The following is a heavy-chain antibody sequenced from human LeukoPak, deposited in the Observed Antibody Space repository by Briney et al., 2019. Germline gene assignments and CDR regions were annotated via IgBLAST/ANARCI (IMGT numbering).Heavy chain of an antibody. CDR3: AKNGDRGAYCTGGTCYPYFYYYMDV. Sequence: GGSLRPSCAASGFTFSSYAMSWVRQAPGKGLEWVSSISSTGGTTYYADSVKGRFTISRDNSKNTLYLQMNSLRAEDTAIYYCAKNGDRGAYCTGGTCYPYFYYYMDVWGKGTTVTI. J-gene: IGHJ6*03. CDR2: ISSTGGTT. CDR1: GFTFSSYA. D-gene: IGHD2-15*01. V-gene: IGHV3-23*01.